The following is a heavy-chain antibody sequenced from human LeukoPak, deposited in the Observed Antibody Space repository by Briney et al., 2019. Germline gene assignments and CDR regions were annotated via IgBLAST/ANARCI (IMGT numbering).Heavy chain of an antibody. Sequence: GGSLRLSCAASGFTFSSYSMNWVRQAPGKGLEWVSSISSSSSYIYYADSVKGRFTISRDDAKNSLYLQMNSLRAEDAAVYYCARGSGSGTYYPRFDYWGQGSLATVSS. J-gene: IGHJ4*02. CDR3: ARGSGSGTYYPRFDY. D-gene: IGHD3-10*01. V-gene: IGHV3-21*01. CDR2: ISSSSSYI. CDR1: GFTFSSYS.